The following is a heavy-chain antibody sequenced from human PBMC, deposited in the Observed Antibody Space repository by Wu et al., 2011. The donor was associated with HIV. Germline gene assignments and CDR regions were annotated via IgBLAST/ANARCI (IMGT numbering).Heavy chain of an antibody. V-gene: IGHV5-51*01. D-gene: IGHD3-16*01. J-gene: IGHJ4*02. CDR3: AKHDSARGGFDS. CDR1: GYIFTNYG. Sequence: VQLVQSGAEVKKPGESLKISCQGSGYIFTNYGIGWVRQMPGKGLEWMGIIYPGDSETKYSPSFQGQVTISADKSIRTAYLQWSSLKAPDTAIYYCAKHDSARGGFDSWGQGTLVTVSS. CDR2: IYPGDSET.